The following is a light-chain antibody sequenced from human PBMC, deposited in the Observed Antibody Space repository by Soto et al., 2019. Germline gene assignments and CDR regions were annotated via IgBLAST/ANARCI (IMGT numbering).Light chain of an antibody. CDR2: ATS. CDR3: QQSYSSTWT. Sequence: DIQMTQSPSSLSASIGDRVTITCRAGQSIDNYLNWHQQKPGKAPNLLIYATSSLQSGVPSRFSGSGSGTEFTLTISSLQREDFAIYYCQQSYSSTWTFGQGTKVDIK. V-gene: IGKV1-39*01. CDR1: QSIDNY. J-gene: IGKJ1*01.